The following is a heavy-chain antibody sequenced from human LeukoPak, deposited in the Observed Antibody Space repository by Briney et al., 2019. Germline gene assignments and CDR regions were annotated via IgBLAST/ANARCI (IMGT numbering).Heavy chain of an antibody. CDR3: ARDYRSTFDY. V-gene: IGHV3-11*01. CDR2: ISSSGTTI. J-gene: IGHJ4*02. Sequence: MPGGSLRLSCAASGFTFSDYYKSWIRQAPGKGLEWVSYISSSGTTISYTDSVKGRFTISRDNAKNSLYLQMNSLRAEDTAVYYCARDYRSTFDYWGQGTLVTVSS. D-gene: IGHD1-26*01. CDR1: GFTFSDYY.